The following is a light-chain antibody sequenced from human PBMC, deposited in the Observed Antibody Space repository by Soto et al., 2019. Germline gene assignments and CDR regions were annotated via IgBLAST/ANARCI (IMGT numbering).Light chain of an antibody. CDR2: EVS. CDR3: SSYRSSNALL. V-gene: IGLV2-14*01. CDR1: SSDVGDYDY. Sequence: QSALTQPASVSGSPGQSITISCTGTSSDVGDYDYVSWYQQYAGKAPKMMIYEVSNRPSGVSHRFSGSKSGNTASLTISGHQAEDEADYYCSSYRSSNALLFGGGTKLTVL. J-gene: IGLJ2*01.